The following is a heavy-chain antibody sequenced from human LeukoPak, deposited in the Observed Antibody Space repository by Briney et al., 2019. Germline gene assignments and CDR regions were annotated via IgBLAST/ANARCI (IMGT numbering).Heavy chain of an antibody. CDR1: GFTFGDYY. V-gene: IGHV3-11*06. CDR3: ARAGDGYNYYFDY. Sequence: GGSLRLSCAASGFTFGDYYMTWIRQAPGKGLEWVSSISSSSSYIYYADSVKGRFTISRDNAKNSLYLQMNSLRAEDTAVYYCARAGDGYNYYFDYWGQGTLVTVSS. D-gene: IGHD5-24*01. CDR2: ISSSSSYI. J-gene: IGHJ4*02.